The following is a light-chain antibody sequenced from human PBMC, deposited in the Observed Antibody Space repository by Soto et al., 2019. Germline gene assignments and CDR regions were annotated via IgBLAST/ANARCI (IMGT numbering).Light chain of an antibody. V-gene: IGKV3-20*01. J-gene: IGKJ1*01. CDR2: GAS. Sequence: EMVLTQSPGTLSLSPVERATLSCRASQSLSSRSLAWYQQKVGQAPRLLIYGASSRATGIPDTFSGSGSGTDFTLTISRLEHGDFAVYYCQQYGTSPWTFGQGTKVDIK. CDR1: QSLSSRS. CDR3: QQYGTSPWT.